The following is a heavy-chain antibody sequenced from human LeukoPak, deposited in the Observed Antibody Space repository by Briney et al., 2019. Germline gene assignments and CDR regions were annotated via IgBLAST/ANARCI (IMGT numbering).Heavy chain of an antibody. J-gene: IGHJ4*02. CDR1: GFTFSSYA. D-gene: IGHD1-26*01. CDR2: ISGSGGST. Sequence: GGSLRLSCAASGFTFSSYAMSWVRQAPGKGLEWVSAISGSGGSTYYADSVKGRFTISRDNAKNSLYLQMNSLRAEDTAVYYCAREGYSGTYNDYWGQGTLVTVSS. V-gene: IGHV3-23*01. CDR3: AREGYSGTYNDY.